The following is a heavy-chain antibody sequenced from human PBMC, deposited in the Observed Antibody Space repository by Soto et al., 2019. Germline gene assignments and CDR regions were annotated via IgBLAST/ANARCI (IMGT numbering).Heavy chain of an antibody. CDR2: ISYDGSNK. J-gene: IGHJ3*02. V-gene: IGHV3-30*03. CDR1: GFTFSSYG. CDR3: ATGYYDFWSGYLEAFDI. D-gene: IGHD3-3*01. Sequence: GGSLRLSCAASGFTFSSYGMHWVRQAPGKGLEWVAVISYDGSNKYYADSVKGRFTISRDNSKNTLYLQMNSLRAEDTAVYYCATGYYDFWSGYLEAFDIWGQGTMVTVSS.